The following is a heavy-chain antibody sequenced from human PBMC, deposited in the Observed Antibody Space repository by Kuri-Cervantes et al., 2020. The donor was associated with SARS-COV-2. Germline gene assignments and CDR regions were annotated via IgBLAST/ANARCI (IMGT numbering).Heavy chain of an antibody. CDR3: ARRGHYDSSGYTFDY. CDR1: GYSFTHYW. CDR2: IYPGDSDT. J-gene: IGHJ4*02. Sequence: GESLKIYCKGSGYSFTHYWIGWVRQMPGKGLEWMGIIYPGDSDTRYSPSFQGHVTISADKSINTAYLQWSSLEASDTAMYYCARRGHYDSSGYTFDYWGQGTLVTVSS. D-gene: IGHD3-22*01. V-gene: IGHV5-51*01.